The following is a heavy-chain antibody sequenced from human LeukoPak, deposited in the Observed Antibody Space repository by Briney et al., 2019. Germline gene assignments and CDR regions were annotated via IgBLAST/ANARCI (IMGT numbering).Heavy chain of an antibody. CDR3: AREGYYDSSGTDAFDI. CDR1: GFTFSDYY. Sequence: GGSLRLSCAASGFTFSDYYMSWIRQAPGKGLEWVSYISSSGSTIYYADSVKGRFTISRDNAKNSLYLQMNSLRAEDTALYYCAREGYYDSSGTDAFDIWGQGTMVTVSS. V-gene: IGHV3-11*01. D-gene: IGHD3-22*01. CDR2: ISSSGSTI. J-gene: IGHJ3*02.